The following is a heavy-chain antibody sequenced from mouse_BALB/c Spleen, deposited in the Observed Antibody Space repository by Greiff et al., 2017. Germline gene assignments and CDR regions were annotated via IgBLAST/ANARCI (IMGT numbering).Heavy chain of an antibody. CDR1: GFTFSSYY. J-gene: IGHJ4*01. Sequence: EVKLVESGGGLVKLGGSLKLSCAASGFTFSSYYMSWVRQTPEKRLELVAAINSNGGSTYYPDTVKGRFTISRDNAKNTLYLQMSSLKSEDTALYYCARHTLLRLYAMDYWGQGTSVTVSS. D-gene: IGHD1-2*01. CDR2: INSNGGST. V-gene: IGHV5-6-2*01. CDR3: ARHTLLRLYAMDY.